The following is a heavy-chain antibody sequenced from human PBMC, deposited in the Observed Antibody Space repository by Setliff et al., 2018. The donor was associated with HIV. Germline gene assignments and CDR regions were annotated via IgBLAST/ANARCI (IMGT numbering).Heavy chain of an antibody. Sequence: SETLSLTCAVYGGSFPAYYWNWIRQPPGKGLEWIGEINYDGDTTYNPSLKGRVNMFIDTSKKQFSLKVASVTAADTAVYYCARAPGVTPFDHWGPGALVTVSS. J-gene: IGHJ4*02. CDR3: ARAPGVTPFDH. D-gene: IGHD2-21*02. V-gene: IGHV4-34*01. CDR2: INYDGDT. CDR1: GGSFPAYY.